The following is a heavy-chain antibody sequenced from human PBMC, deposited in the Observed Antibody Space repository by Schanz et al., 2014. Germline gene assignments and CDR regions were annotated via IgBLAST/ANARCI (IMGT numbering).Heavy chain of an antibody. J-gene: IGHJ5*02. CDR1: GYTFTSIY. Sequence: QVQLVQSGAEVKRPGASVKVSCKASGYTFTSIYIHWVRQAPGQGLEWMGIINPGSGTTRSAQKFQGRVTITRDTSTSTVYMELSSLRSEDTAVYYCTRVSGTGYYSWFDPWGQGTLVTVSS. V-gene: IGHV1-46*01. CDR2: INPGSGTT. D-gene: IGHD3-22*01. CDR3: TRVSGTGYYSWFDP.